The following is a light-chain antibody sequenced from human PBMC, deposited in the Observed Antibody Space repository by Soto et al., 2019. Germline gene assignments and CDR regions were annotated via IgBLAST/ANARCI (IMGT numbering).Light chain of an antibody. CDR1: SSDAGNYNF. CDR3: CSYAGSSNSLV. V-gene: IGLV2-23*02. CDR2: EVS. J-gene: IGLJ3*02. Sequence: QSALTQPASASGSPGQSITISCTGTSSDAGNYNFVSWYQQHPGKAPKVIIYEVSTRPSGVSHRISGSKSGNTASLTISGLQAEDEADYYCCSYAGSSNSLVFGGGTKLTVL.